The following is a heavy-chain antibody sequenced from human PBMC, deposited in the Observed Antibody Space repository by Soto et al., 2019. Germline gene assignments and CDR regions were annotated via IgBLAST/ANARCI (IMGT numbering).Heavy chain of an antibody. V-gene: IGHV3-23*01. CDR3: ARIRGYWYDLEV. CDR1: GFPLSTYG. J-gene: IGHJ6*01. Sequence: EVQLLESGGGLVQPGGSLRLSCAASGFPLSTYGMTWVRQAPGNGLEWVSAITGTGGNTYYVDSGKGRFTSSRDNSKNMLYLQMNSMRVEDTAVYYCARIRGYWYDLEVWGQGTTVTVSS. CDR2: ITGTGGNT.